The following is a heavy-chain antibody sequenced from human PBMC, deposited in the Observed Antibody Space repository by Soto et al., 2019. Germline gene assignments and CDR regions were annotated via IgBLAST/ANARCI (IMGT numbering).Heavy chain of an antibody. V-gene: IGHV4-34*01. CDR3: ASTTPDRSIIDY. J-gene: IGHJ4*02. Sequence: TSETLSLTCAVYGGSFSGYYWSWIRQPPGKGLEWIGEINHSGSTNYNPSLKSRVTISVDTSKNQFSLKLSSVTAADTAVYYCASTTPDRSIIDYWGQGTLVTVSS. CDR2: INHSGST. D-gene: IGHD4-17*01. CDR1: GGSFSGYY.